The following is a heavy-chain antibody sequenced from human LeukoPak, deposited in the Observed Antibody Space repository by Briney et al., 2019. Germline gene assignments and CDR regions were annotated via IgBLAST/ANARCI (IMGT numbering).Heavy chain of an antibody. D-gene: IGHD3-16*01. Sequence: GGSLRLSCAASGFTFSSYGMHWVRQAPGKGLEGVAFIRYDGSNKYYADSVKGRFTISRDNSKNTLYLQMNSLRAEDTAVYYCAKDPGGAVGYFDYWGQGTLVTVSS. V-gene: IGHV3-30*02. CDR1: GFTFSSYG. J-gene: IGHJ4*02. CDR2: IRYDGSNK. CDR3: AKDPGGAVGYFDY.